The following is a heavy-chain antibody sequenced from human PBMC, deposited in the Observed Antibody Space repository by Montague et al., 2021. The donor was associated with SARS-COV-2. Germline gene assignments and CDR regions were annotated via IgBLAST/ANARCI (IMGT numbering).Heavy chain of an antibody. Sequence: SLRLSCAASGFTFGHYAMHWVRQIPGKGLEWVAGISGTGNDVSYXXSLKGRFTISRDNAKNSLFLQMNSLGPEDTALYYCAKVWIGGQSWVYYGLAVGGQGTTVTGSS. CDR2: ISGTGNDV. CDR1: GFTFGHYA. V-gene: IGHV3-9*01. J-gene: IGHJ6*02. D-gene: IGHD3-10*01. CDR3: AKVWIGGQSWVYYGLAV.